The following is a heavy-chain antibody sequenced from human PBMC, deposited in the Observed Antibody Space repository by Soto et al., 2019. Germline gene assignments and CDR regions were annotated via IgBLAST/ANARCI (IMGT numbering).Heavy chain of an antibody. D-gene: IGHD6-19*01. J-gene: IGHJ4*02. CDR3: AKEFVHSSGWGEGSDY. CDR1: GFTFSSDG. Sequence: RRLSCAVSGFTFSSDGMHWGRQAPGKGLEWVAVISYDGSNKYYADTVKGRFTISRDNYKNTLSLQMNSPRDEDMAVYYCAKEFVHSSGWGEGSDYWGQGKLVTVAS. V-gene: IGHV3-30*18. CDR2: ISYDGSNK.